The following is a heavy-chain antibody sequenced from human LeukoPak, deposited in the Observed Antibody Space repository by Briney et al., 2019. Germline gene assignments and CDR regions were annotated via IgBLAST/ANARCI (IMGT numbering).Heavy chain of an antibody. V-gene: IGHV4-34*01. CDR3: ARGRGYSYGWVVFDY. CDR2: INHSGST. Sequence: PSETLSLTCAVYGASFSGYYWSWIRQPPGKGLEWIGEINHSGSTNYNPSLKSRVTISVDTSKNQFSLKLSSVTAADTAVYYCARGRGYSYGWVVFDYWGQGTLVTVSS. CDR1: GASFSGYY. J-gene: IGHJ4*02. D-gene: IGHD5-18*01.